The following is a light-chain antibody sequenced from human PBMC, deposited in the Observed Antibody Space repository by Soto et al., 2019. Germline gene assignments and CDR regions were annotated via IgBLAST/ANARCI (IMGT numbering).Light chain of an antibody. Sequence: IVMTQSPDSLPVSLGERATINCKSSQSVLYTSNNKNYLAWYQQKPGQSPKLLIYWASTRESGVPDRFSGSGSGTDFTLTISSLQAEDVAVYYCQQYYSNPRTFGQGTNVDIK. CDR2: WAS. CDR3: QQYYSNPRT. CDR1: QSVLYTSNNKNY. J-gene: IGKJ1*01. V-gene: IGKV4-1*01.